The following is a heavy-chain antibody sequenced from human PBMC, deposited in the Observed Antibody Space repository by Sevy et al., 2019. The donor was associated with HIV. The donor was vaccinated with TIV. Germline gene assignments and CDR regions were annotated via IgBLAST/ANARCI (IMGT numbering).Heavy chain of an antibody. J-gene: IGHJ4*02. Sequence: ASVKVSCKVSGYTLTELSMHWVRQAPGKGLEWMGGFDPEDGETIYAQKFQGRVTMTEDTSTDTAYMELSSLRSEDTAVYYRATESGSVSYYNVFDYWGQGTLVTVSS. CDR1: GYTLTELS. CDR2: FDPEDGET. D-gene: IGHD3-10*01. CDR3: ATESGSVSYYNVFDY. V-gene: IGHV1-24*01.